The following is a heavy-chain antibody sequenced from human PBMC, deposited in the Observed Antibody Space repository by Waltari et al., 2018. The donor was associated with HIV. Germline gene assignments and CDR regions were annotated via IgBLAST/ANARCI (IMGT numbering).Heavy chain of an antibody. V-gene: IGHV4-39*01. Sequence: HLQMQASGPGVVRPSETLYLTCSVSGGSVTSHLHYWGWIRPAPNIDLEWIGSLYYGGNTYHNPSRRSRVAISADRSTNQFSLRLTSVSVADSAIYYCVRRVAEDYGSGRVDSWGQGILVVVSS. D-gene: IGHD4-17*01. CDR3: VRRVAEDYGSGRVDS. J-gene: IGHJ4*02. CDR1: GGSVTSHLHY. CDR2: LYYGGNT.